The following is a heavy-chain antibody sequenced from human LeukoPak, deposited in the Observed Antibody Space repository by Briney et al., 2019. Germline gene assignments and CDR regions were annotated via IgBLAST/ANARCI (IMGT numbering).Heavy chain of an antibody. Sequence: PGGSLRLSCAASGFTFNNNWMSWVRQAPGKGLEWVANIKQDGSEKYYVDSVKGRFTISRDNAKNSLYLQMNSLRAEDTAVYYCARDRCSSTSCYVTYWGQGTLVTVSS. CDR2: IKQDGSEK. D-gene: IGHD2-2*01. CDR3: ARDRCSSTSCYVTY. CDR1: GFTFNNNW. V-gene: IGHV3-7*01. J-gene: IGHJ4*02.